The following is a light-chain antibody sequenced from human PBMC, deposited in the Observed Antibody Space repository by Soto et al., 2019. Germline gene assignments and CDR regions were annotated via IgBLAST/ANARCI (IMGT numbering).Light chain of an antibody. Sequence: DIVMTQSPDSLAVSLGERATINCKSSQSVNYSSSNKNYLAWYQQKPGQPPKLLIYWASTRESGVPDRFSGSESGTDFTLTISSLQAEDVAVYYCQQYSTFPLTFGGGTKVEIK. CDR2: WAS. CDR3: QQYSTFPLT. V-gene: IGKV4-1*01. J-gene: IGKJ4*01. CDR1: QSVNYSSSNKNY.